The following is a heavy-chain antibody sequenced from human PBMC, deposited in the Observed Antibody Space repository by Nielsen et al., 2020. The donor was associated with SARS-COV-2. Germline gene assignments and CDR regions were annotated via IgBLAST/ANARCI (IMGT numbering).Heavy chain of an antibody. CDR3: ARDPRQLAIFDY. J-gene: IGHJ4*02. Sequence: GGSLRLSCAAPGFTFSSYGMHWVRQAPGKGLEWVAVIWYDGSNKYYADSVKGRFTISRDNSKNTLYLQMNSLRAEDTAVYYCARDPRQLAIFDYWGQGTLVTVSS. CDR2: IWYDGSNK. V-gene: IGHV3-33*01. D-gene: IGHD6-6*01. CDR1: GFTFSSYG.